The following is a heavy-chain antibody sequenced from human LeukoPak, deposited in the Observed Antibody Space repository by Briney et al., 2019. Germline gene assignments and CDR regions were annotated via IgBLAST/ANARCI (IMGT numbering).Heavy chain of an antibody. CDR2: SYHRGST. D-gene: IGHD1-1*01. CDR3: ARDRELGY. J-gene: IGHJ4*02. Sequence: SETPSLTCTVSGGSISSYYWSWIRQPPGKGLEWIGWSYHRGSTSYNPSLKSRVAISVDTSKIQFSLKLSSVTAADTAVYYCARDRELGYWGQGTLVTVSS. CDR1: GGSISSYY. V-gene: IGHV4-59*01.